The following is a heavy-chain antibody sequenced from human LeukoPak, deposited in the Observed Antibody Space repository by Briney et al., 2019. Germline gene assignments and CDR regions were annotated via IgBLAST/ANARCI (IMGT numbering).Heavy chain of an antibody. Sequence: KPSETLSLTCTVSGGSISSYYWSWIRQPPGKGLEWIGYIYYSGSTTYNPSLKSRVTISVDTSKNQFSLKLSSVTAADTAVYYCARARSGNDFVFEYWGQGTLVTVSS. J-gene: IGHJ4*02. V-gene: IGHV4-59*01. D-gene: IGHD5-12*01. CDR1: GGSISSYY. CDR3: ARARSGNDFVFEY. CDR2: IYYSGST.